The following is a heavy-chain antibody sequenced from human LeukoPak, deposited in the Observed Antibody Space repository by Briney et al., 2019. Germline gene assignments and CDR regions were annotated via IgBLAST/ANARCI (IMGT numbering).Heavy chain of an antibody. CDR1: GFTFSSYG. CDR3: ARDTGLKGSGRPYYYYGMDV. CDR2: IRYDGSNK. V-gene: IGHV3-30*02. D-gene: IGHD6-19*01. J-gene: IGHJ6*02. Sequence: GGSLRLSFAAPGFTFSSYGMHWVRQAPGKGLEWVAFIRYDGSNKYYADSVKGRFTISRDNSKNTLYLQMNSLRAEDTAVYYCARDTGLKGSGRPYYYYGMDVWGQGTTVTVSS.